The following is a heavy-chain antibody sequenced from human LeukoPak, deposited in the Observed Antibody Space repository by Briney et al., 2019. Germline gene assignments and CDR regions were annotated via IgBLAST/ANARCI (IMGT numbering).Heavy chain of an antibody. J-gene: IGHJ4*02. CDR3: AREYCTRTTCYFDY. CDR2: ILYSGST. V-gene: IGHV4-59*01. D-gene: IGHD2-2*01. CDR1: GGSISSDY. Sequence: PSETLSLTCSVSGGSISSDYWSWIRQPPEKGLERIGYILYSGSTNHNPSLKSRLTISVDTSKNQFSLKLSSVTAADTAVYYCAREYCTRTTCYFDYWGQGTLVTVSS.